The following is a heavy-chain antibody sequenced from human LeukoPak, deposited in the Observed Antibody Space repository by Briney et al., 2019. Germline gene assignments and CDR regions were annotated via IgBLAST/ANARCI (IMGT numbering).Heavy chain of an antibody. V-gene: IGHV3-21*01. CDR3: ASLGYCSGGSCSRGSFDP. Sequence: GGSLRLSCAASGFTFSSYSMNWVRQAPGKGLEWVSSISSRSSYIYYADSVKGRFTISRDNAKNSLYLQMNSLRAEDTAVYYCASLGYCSGGSCSRGSFDPWGQGTLVTVSS. CDR2: ISSRSSYI. CDR1: GFTFSSYS. D-gene: IGHD2-15*01. J-gene: IGHJ5*02.